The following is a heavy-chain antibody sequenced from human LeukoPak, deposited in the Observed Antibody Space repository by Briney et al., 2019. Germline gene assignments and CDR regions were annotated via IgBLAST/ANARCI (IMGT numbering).Heavy chain of an antibody. D-gene: IGHD3-10*01. CDR1: GGSISSGSYY. Sequence: NPSETLSLTCTVSGGSISSGSYYWSWIRQPAGKGLEWIGRIYTSGSTNYNPSLKSRVTISVDTSKNQFSLKLSSVTVADTAVYYCARDWYGPFGELLFDYWGQGTLVTVSS. V-gene: IGHV4-61*02. CDR2: IYTSGST. J-gene: IGHJ4*02. CDR3: ARDWYGPFGELLFDY.